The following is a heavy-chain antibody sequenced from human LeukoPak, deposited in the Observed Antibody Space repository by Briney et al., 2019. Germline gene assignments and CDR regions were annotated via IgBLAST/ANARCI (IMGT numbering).Heavy chain of an antibody. D-gene: IGHD6-13*01. J-gene: IGHJ4*02. CDR2: IIPILGIA. V-gene: IGHV1-69*04. CDR3: ARVVMAAAGPFDY. Sequence: SVKVSCKASGGTFSSYAISWVRQAPGQGLEWMGRIIPILGIANYAQKFQGRVTITADKSTSTAYTELSSLRSEDTAVYYCARVVMAAAGPFDYWGQGTLVTVSS. CDR1: GGTFSSYA.